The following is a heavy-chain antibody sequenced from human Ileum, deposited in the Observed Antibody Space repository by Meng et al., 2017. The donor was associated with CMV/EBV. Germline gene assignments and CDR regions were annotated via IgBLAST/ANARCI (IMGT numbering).Heavy chain of an antibody. V-gene: IGHV3-74*01. D-gene: IGHD2-15*01. CDR2: VNGDGGGL. CDR1: GSTLVGSW. Sequence: CPASGSTLVGSWMRWVGHGPGTGLVWVSHVNGDGGGLSCAASVTGRFPISRDNAAKTLYMQLHRLRAEDTAVYYCAGVSTSSGTFDYWGQGTLVTVSS. J-gene: IGHJ4*02. CDR3: AGVSTSSGTFDY.